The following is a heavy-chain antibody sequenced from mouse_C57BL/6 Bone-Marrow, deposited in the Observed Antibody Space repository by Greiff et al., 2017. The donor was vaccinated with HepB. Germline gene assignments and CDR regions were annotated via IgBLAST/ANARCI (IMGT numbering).Heavy chain of an antibody. CDR3: TGYYFDY. J-gene: IGHJ2*01. CDR1: GYKFTDYE. Sequence: LVESGAELVRPGASVTLSCKASGYKFTDYEMHWVKQTPVHGLEWIGAIDPETGGTAYNQKFKGKAILTADKSSSTAYMELRSLTSEDSAVYYYTGYYFDYWGQGTTLTVSS. CDR2: IDPETGGT. V-gene: IGHV1-15*01.